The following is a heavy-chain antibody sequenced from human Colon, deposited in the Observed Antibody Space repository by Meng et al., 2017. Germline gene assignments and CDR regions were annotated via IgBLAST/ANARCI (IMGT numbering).Heavy chain of an antibody. D-gene: IGHD3-10*01. CDR2: INHSGST. Sequence: QVQLQQWGAGLLKPSETLSLTCAVYGGSFSGYYWSWIRQPPGKGLEWMGEINHSGSTNYNPSLKSRVTISVDTSKNQFSLKLSSVTAADTAVYYCARGRLTYYYGSGSYSPPDYWGQGTLVTVSS. J-gene: IGHJ4*02. V-gene: IGHV4-34*01. CDR3: ARGRLTYYYGSGSYSPPDY. CDR1: GGSFSGYY.